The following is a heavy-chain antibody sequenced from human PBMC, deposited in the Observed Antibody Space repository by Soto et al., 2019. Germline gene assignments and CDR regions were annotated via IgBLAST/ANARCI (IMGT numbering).Heavy chain of an antibody. CDR3: ARDYNWNYGNYYYYGMDV. J-gene: IGHJ6*02. D-gene: IGHD1-7*01. Sequence: GASVKVSCKASGYTFTGYYMHWVRQAPGQGLEWMGWINPNSGGTNYAQKFQGWVTMTRDTSISTAYMELSRLRSDDTAVYYCARDYNWNYGNYYYYGMDVWGQGTTVTVSS. CDR2: INPNSGGT. CDR1: GYTFTGYY. V-gene: IGHV1-2*04.